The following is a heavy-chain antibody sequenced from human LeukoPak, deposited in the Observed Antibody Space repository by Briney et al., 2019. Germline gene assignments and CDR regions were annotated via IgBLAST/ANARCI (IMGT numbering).Heavy chain of an antibody. Sequence: GGSLRLSCAASGFTFSTYWMSWVRQAPGKGLEWVSSISSSSSYIYYADSVKGRFTISRDNAKNSLYLQMNSLRAEDTAVHYCPRAQGGRGAFDIWGQGTMVTVSS. J-gene: IGHJ3*02. V-gene: IGHV3-21*01. CDR3: PRAQGGRGAFDI. D-gene: IGHD3-16*01. CDR2: ISSSSSYI. CDR1: GFTFSTYW.